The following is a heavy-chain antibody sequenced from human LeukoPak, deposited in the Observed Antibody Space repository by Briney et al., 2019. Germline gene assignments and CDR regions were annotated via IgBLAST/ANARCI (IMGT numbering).Heavy chain of an antibody. D-gene: IGHD3-22*01. V-gene: IGHV4-39*07. J-gene: IGHJ4*02. CDR1: GGSISSSSYF. Sequence: SETLSLTCTVSGGSISSSSYFWGWIRQPPGKGLEWIGSISYSGSTYFNPSLKSRLTKSVDTSKNQFSLKLSSVTAADTAVYYCARVLEYYYDSSGSQWGQGTLVTVSS. CDR3: ARVLEYYYDSSGSQ. CDR2: ISYSGST.